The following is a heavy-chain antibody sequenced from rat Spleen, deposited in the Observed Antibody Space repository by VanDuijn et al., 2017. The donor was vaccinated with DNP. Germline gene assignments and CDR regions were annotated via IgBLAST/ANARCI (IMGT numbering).Heavy chain of an antibody. V-gene: IGHV5-58*01. J-gene: IGHJ2*01. CDR2: INTDGGGT. Sequence: EVQLVEIGGGLVQPGRSLKLSCVASGFTFSRYWMYWIRQAPGKGLEWVASINTDGGGTYYLDSVKGRFTISRDNAVNTIYLQMNSLRSEDTATYYFGTEDYSFTFAFWGQGVMVSVSS. CDR3: GTEDYSFTFAF. D-gene: IGHD1-1*01. CDR1: GFTFSRYW.